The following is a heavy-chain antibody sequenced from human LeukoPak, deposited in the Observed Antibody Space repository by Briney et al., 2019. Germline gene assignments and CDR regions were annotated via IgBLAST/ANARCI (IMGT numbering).Heavy chain of an antibody. CDR3: ARVGEYIAVAGTGDWFDP. CDR1: GYTFTGYY. J-gene: IGHJ5*02. Sequence: ASVKVSCKASGYTFTGYYMHWVRQAPGQGLEWMRWINPNSGGTNYAQKFPGRVTMTRDTSISTAYMELSRLRSDDTAVYYCARVGEYIAVAGTGDWFDPWGQGTLVTVSS. CDR2: INPNSGGT. V-gene: IGHV1-2*02. D-gene: IGHD6-19*01.